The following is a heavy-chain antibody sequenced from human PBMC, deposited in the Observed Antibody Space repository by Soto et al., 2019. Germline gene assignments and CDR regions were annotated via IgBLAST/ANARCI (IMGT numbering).Heavy chain of an antibody. CDR3: AKGRRYSSSQFMGWFDP. CDR2: ISGSGGST. V-gene: IGHV3-23*01. D-gene: IGHD6-13*01. J-gene: IGHJ5*02. CDR1: GFTFSSYA. Sequence: GGSLRLSCAASGFTFSSYAMSWVRQAPGKGLEWVSAISGSGGSTYYADSVKGRFTISRDNSKNTLYLQMNSLRAEDTAVYYCAKGRRYSSSQFMGWFDPWGQGTLVTVSS.